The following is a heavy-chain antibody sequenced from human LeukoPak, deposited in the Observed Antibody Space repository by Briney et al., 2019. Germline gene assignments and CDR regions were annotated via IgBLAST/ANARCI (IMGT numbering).Heavy chain of an antibody. V-gene: IGHV5-51*01. CDR1: GYSFTSYW. CDR2: IYPGDSDT. Sequence: LGESLKISCKGSGYSFTSYWIGWVRQMPGKGLEWMGIIYPGDSDTRYSPSFQGQVTISADKSISTAYLQWSSLKASDTAMYYCTGVDYYGSGSYTPFDYWGQGTLVTVSS. D-gene: IGHD3-10*01. J-gene: IGHJ4*02. CDR3: TGVDYYGSGSYTPFDY.